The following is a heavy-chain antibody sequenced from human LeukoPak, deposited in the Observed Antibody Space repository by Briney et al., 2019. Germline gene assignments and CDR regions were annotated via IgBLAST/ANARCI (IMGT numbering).Heavy chain of an antibody. CDR3: ARDGVKYSSRWLDY. CDR2: IKQDGGEQ. V-gene: IGHV3-7*03. Sequence: QAGGSLRLSCAASGFTFNSYYMTWVRQAPGKGLEWVANIKQDGGEQYYVDSVKGRFSISRDNAKNSLYLQMNSLRAEDTALYHCARDGVKYSSRWLDYWGQGTLVTVSS. J-gene: IGHJ4*02. CDR1: GFTFNSYY. D-gene: IGHD6-13*01.